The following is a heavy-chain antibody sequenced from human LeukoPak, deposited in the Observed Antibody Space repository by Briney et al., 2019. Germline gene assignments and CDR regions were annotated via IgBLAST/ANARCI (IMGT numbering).Heavy chain of an antibody. V-gene: IGHV1-18*01. CDR1: GYTFTSYG. Sequence: ASVKVSCKSSGYTFTSYGISWVRQAPGQGLEWMGWINANNGNTNYAQKLQGRVTMTTDTSTSTAYMELRSLRSDDTAVYYCARARRGYSSGWYSAYFDYWGRGALVTVSS. D-gene: IGHD6-19*01. CDR3: ARARRGYSSGWYSAYFDY. J-gene: IGHJ4*02. CDR2: INANNGNT.